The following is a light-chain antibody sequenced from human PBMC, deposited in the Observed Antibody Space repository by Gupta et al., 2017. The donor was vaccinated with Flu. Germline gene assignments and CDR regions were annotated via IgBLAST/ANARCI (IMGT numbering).Light chain of an antibody. CDR3: HQGKFLLT. Sequence: DVVLTQSPLSLPVTLGQPASMSCTSSESLVYDDGVTYLNWFQQRPGQSPRRIIYRVSKRDFGVTDRFSGSGEGKNFTLKSSRGEDEAGGVYYCHQGKFLLTFGGGTTVEIK. V-gene: IGKV2-30*01. CDR1: ESLVYDDGVTY. J-gene: IGKJ4*01. CDR2: RVS.